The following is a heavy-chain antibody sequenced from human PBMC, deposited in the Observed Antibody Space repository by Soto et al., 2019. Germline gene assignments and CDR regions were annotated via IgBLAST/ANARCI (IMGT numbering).Heavy chain of an antibody. J-gene: IGHJ4*02. CDR3: ARGGYYDSSGYLDY. Sequence: GGSLRLSCAASGFTFSSYAMHWVRQAPGKGLEWVAVISYDGSNKYYTDSEKGRFTISRDNSKNTLYLQMNSLRAEDTAVYYCARGGYYDSSGYLDYWGQGTLVTVSS. D-gene: IGHD3-22*01. V-gene: IGHV3-30*04. CDR2: ISYDGSNK. CDR1: GFTFSSYA.